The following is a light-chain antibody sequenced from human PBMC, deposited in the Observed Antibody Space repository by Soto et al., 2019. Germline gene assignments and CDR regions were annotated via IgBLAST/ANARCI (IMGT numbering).Light chain of an antibody. J-gene: IGLJ2*01. Sequence: QSVLTQPRSASGSPGQSVTISCTGTSSDVGGYNYVSWYQQHPGKAPKLMIYEVSKRPSGVPDRFSGSKSGNTASLTVSGLQAEDEADYYCSSYEGSNNLFGGGTKVTV. CDR1: SSDVGGYNY. V-gene: IGLV2-8*01. CDR3: SSYEGSNNL. CDR2: EVS.